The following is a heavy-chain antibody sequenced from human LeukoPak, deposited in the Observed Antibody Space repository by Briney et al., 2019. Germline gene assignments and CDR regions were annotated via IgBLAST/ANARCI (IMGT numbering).Heavy chain of an antibody. CDR3: TVPRIVGATPGLYYGMDV. Sequence: GGSLRLSCAASGFTFSSYSMNWVRQAPGKGLEWVSSISSSSSYIYYADSVKGRFTISRDNAKNSLYLQMNSLRAEDTAVYYCTVPRIVGATPGLYYGMDVWGQGTTVTVSS. CDR2: ISSSSSYI. V-gene: IGHV3-21*01. CDR1: GFTFSSYS. D-gene: IGHD1-26*01. J-gene: IGHJ6*02.